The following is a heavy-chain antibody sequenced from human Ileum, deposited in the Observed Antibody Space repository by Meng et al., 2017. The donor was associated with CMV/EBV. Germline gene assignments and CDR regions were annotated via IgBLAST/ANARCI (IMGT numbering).Heavy chain of an antibody. V-gene: IGHV3-23*01. Sequence: FTFNAYAMSWVRQAPGKGLEWVSGITGSAGRTYYSDSVKGRFTISRDNSKFTLYLQMNSLRAEDTAVYYCAKRDFSDSYTYFLLFDNWGQGTLVTVSS. D-gene: IGHD3-16*01. CDR1: FTFNAYA. CDR3: AKRDFSDSYTYFLLFDN. J-gene: IGHJ4*02. CDR2: ITGSAGRT.